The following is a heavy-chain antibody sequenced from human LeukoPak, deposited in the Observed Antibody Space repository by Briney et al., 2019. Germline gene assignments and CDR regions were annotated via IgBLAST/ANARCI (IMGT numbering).Heavy chain of an antibody. CDR3: ARESIVVVAPDI. Sequence: AGGSLRLSCAASGFTFSDYYMSWIRQAPGKGLEWVSYISSSGSTIYYADSVKGRFTISRDNAKNSLYLQMNSLRAEDTAVYYCARESIVVVAPDIWGQGPMVTVSS. CDR2: ISSSGSTI. V-gene: IGHV3-11*01. CDR1: GFTFSDYY. D-gene: IGHD2-15*01. J-gene: IGHJ3*02.